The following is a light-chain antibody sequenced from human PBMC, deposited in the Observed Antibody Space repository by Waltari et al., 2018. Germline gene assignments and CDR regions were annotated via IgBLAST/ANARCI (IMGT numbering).Light chain of an antibody. J-gene: IGLJ2*01. Sequence: TQDPAVSVAMGQTVRITFQGYSLRSHYPNRYQQRPGQAPILVMYDKNSRPSGVPDRFSGSSSDDTASLTITGAQAEDEAYYYCHSRDASGSGGAFGGGTKLTVL. CDR1: SLRSHY. CDR2: DKN. V-gene: IGLV3-19*01. CDR3: HSRDASGSGGA.